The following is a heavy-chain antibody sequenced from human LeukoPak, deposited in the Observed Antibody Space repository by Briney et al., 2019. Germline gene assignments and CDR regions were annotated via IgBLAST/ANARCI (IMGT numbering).Heavy chain of an antibody. V-gene: IGHV4-61*02. CDR1: GGSFSSDSYY. CDR3: AREGIAAAGYFDY. J-gene: IGHJ4*02. D-gene: IGHD6-13*01. CDR2: INTSGDT. Sequence: SETLSLTCTVSGGSFSSDSYYWSWIRQSAAKGLEWIGRINTSGDTNLNPSLKSRVTISVDTSKKQFSLNLRSVIAADTAVYYCAREGIAAAGYFDYWGQGTLVTVSS.